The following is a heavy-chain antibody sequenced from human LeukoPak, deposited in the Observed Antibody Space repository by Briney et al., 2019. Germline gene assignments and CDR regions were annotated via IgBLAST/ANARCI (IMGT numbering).Heavy chain of an antibody. CDR1: GFTVSSNY. J-gene: IGHJ6*02. D-gene: IGHD5-18*01. CDR2: IYSGGTT. Sequence: GGSLRLSCAASGFTVSSNYMSWVRQAPGKGLEWVSVIYSGGTTNYADSAKGRFTISRDNSKNTVYLQMNSLRAEDTAVYYCARGGYAHYYGMDVWGQGTTVTVSS. CDR3: ARGGYAHYYGMDV. V-gene: IGHV3-53*01.